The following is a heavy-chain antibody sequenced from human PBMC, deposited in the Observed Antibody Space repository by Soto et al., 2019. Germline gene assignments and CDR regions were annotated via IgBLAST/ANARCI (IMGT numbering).Heavy chain of an antibody. V-gene: IGHV4-61*01. CDR3: ARWKYSYANLPGDWFDS. D-gene: IGHD5-18*01. CDR2: IYRGGST. J-gene: IGHJ5*01. Sequence: QVQLQESGPALVKPSETLSLTCTVSGGSLSSGSYYWSWIRQPPGKALEWIGYIYRGGSTKYNPSLKSRVTISMDTSENQFALKLRSLTAADTAVYYCARWKYSYANLPGDWFDSWGQGTLVTVSS. CDR1: GGSLSSGSYY.